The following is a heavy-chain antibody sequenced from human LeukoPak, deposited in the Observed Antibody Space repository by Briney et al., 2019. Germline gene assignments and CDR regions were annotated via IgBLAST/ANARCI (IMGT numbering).Heavy chain of an antibody. CDR1: GFTFSTYS. V-gene: IGHV3-48*02. CDR2: ISSSSSAT. J-gene: IGHJ4*02. Sequence: GGSLRLSCEASGFTFSTYSMSWVRQAPGKGLEWVSYISSSSSATYYADSVKGRFTISRDNAKNSLYLQMNSLRDEDTAVYYCAGELGYFDYWGQGTLVTVSS. D-gene: IGHD7-27*01. CDR3: AGELGYFDY.